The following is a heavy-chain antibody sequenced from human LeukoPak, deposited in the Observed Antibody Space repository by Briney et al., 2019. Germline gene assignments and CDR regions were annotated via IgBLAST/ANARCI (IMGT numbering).Heavy chain of an antibody. J-gene: IGHJ5*02. CDR3: ARGLLFGESQKAYNWFDP. V-gene: IGHV4-59*01. D-gene: IGHD3-10*02. CDR2: IYYSGST. CDR1: GGSISSYY. Sequence: SETLSLTCTVSGGSISSYYWSWIRQPPGKGLEWIGYIYYSGSTNYNPSLKSRVTISVDTSKNQFSLKLSSVTAADTAVYYCARGLLFGESQKAYNWFDPWGQGTLVTVSS.